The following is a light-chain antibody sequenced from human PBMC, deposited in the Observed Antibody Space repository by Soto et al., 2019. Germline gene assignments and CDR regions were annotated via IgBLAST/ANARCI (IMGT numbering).Light chain of an antibody. CDR3: QQYGTFPFS. J-gene: IGKJ2*01. V-gene: IGKV3-20*01. CDR2: HAS. CDR1: QVVSSSY. Sequence: EIVLTQSPGTLSLSPGESATLSCRANQVVSSSYLAWYQQKPGQAPRLLIYHASDRATGVPDRFSGSLSGIDFALTITSLEPEDFALFYCQQYGTFPFSFGLGTKLEIK.